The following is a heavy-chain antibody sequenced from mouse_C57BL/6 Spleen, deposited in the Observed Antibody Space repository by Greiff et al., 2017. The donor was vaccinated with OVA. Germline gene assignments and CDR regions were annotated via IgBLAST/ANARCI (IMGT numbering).Heavy chain of an antibody. V-gene: IGHV7-3*01. J-gene: IGHJ3*01. CDR1: GFTFTDYY. CDR3: ARELGQGAWFAY. CDR2: IRNKANGYTT. Sequence: DVMLVESGGGLVQPGGSLSLSCAASGFTFTDYYMSWVRQPPGKALEWLGFIRNKANGYTTEYSASVKGRFTISRDNSQSILYLQMNALRAEDSATYYCARELGQGAWFAYWGQGTLVTVSA. D-gene: IGHD4-1*01.